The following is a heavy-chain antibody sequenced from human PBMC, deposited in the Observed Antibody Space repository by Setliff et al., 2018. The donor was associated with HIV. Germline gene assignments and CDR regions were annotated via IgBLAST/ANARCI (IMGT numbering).Heavy chain of an antibody. V-gene: IGHV1-69*06. CDR1: GGTFSSYA. Sequence: SVKVSCKASGGTFSSYAISWVRQAPGQGLEWTGRIIPIFGAPNYAQKFQGRVTITADKSTSTAYMELRSLTSDDTAVYFCARDWDIWDYFDYWGQGTLVTVSS. J-gene: IGHJ4*02. D-gene: IGHD3-16*01. CDR2: IIPIFGAP. CDR3: ARDWDIWDYFDY.